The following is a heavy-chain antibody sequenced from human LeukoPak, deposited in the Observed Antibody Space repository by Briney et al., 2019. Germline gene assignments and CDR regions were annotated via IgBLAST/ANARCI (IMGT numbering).Heavy chain of an antibody. D-gene: IGHD3-22*01. Sequence: GGSLRLSCAASGFTFSTYHMHWVPQAPGKGLEWVAVIWYDGSNKYYADSVKGRFTISRDNSKNTLYLQMNSLRAEDTAVYYCARDTVYYDSSGSNYYGMDVWGQGTTVTVSS. J-gene: IGHJ6*02. CDR1: GFTFSTYH. V-gene: IGHV3-33*01. CDR2: IWYDGSNK. CDR3: ARDTVYYDSSGSNYYGMDV.